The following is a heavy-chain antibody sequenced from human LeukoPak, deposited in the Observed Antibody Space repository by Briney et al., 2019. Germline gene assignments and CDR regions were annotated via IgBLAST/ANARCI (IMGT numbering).Heavy chain of an antibody. J-gene: IGHJ5*02. D-gene: IGHD1-26*01. CDR1: RFTFGTYA. CDR2: ISANGAGT. V-gene: IGHV3-23*01. CDR3: ARVDSYSGSYPPS. Sequence: GGSLRLSCAASRFTFGTYAMTWVRQTPGKGLEWVSTISANGAGTYYADSVKGRFTISRDNAKNSLYLQMNSLRAEDTAVYYCARVDSYSGSYPPSWGQGTLVTVSS.